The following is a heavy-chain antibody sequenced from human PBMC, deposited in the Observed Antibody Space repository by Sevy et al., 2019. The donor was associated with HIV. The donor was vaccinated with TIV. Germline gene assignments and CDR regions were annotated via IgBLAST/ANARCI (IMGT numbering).Heavy chain of an antibody. V-gene: IGHV4-31*03. CDR2: IYYSGST. Sequence: SETLSLTCTVSGGSISSGGYYWSWIRQHPGKGLEWIGYIYYSGSTYYNPSLKSRVTISVDTSKNQFYLKLSSVTAADTAVYYCARVGPKGYYYYMDVWGKGTTVTVSS. CDR3: ARVGPKGYYYYMDV. J-gene: IGHJ6*03. CDR1: GGSISSGGYY.